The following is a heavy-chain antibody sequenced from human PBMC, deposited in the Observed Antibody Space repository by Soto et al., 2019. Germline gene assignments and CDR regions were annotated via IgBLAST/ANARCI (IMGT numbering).Heavy chain of an antibody. V-gene: IGHV1-69*12. CDR1: GGTFSSYA. D-gene: IGHD4-17*01. J-gene: IGHJ6*02. CDR2: NIPIFGTA. Sequence: QVQLVQSGAEVKKPGSSVKVSCKASGGTFSSYAISWVRQAPGQGLEWMGGNIPIFGTANYAQKFQGRVTNTAHESTSTAQMQLGCLNSDDTSVYYCARTTVVTPSHYYGMDVWGQGTTVTVSS. CDR3: ARTTVVTPSHYYGMDV.